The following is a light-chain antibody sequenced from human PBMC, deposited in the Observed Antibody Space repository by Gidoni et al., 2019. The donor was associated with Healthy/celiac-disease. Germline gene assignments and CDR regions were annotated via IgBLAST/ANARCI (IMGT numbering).Light chain of an antibody. CDR2: QAS. J-gene: IGLJ2*01. Sequence: SYELTQPPSVSVSPGQTASITGSGDKLGDKYACWYQQKPGQSPGLVIFQASKRPSGSPERFSGSTSGHTATLTISGTQSMDAADYYCQAWDSSTAGVVFGGGTKLTVL. CDR3: QAWDSSTAGVV. CDR1: KLGDKY. V-gene: IGLV3-1*01.